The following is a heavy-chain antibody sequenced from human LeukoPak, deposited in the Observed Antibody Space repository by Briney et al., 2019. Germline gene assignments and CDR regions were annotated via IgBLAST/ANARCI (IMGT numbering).Heavy chain of an antibody. J-gene: IGHJ5*02. CDR1: GFTFSSYS. CDR2: ISSSSTI. D-gene: IGHD1-26*01. CDR3: ARDVVGNWFDP. V-gene: IGHV3-48*01. Sequence: GGSLRLSCAASGFTFSSYSMNWVRQAPGKGLEWVSYISSSSTIYYADSVKGRFTISRDNAKNSLYLQMNSLRAEDTAVYYCARDVVGNWFDPWGQGTLVTVSS.